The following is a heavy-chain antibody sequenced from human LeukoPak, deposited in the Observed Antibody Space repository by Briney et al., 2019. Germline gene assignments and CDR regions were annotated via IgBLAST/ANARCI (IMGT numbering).Heavy chain of an antibody. CDR2: VSYDGTNE. Sequence: GGSLRLSCAVSGFTFSSYGMHWVRQAPGKGLEWVAAVSYDGTNEYYAESVRGRLTISRDNSKNTLYLQMNSLRDVDTAIYFCARAGRADGDYHYFDYWGQGTLVTVSS. J-gene: IGHJ4*02. CDR3: ARAGRADGDYHYFDY. D-gene: IGHD4-17*01. CDR1: GFTFSSYG. V-gene: IGHV3-30*19.